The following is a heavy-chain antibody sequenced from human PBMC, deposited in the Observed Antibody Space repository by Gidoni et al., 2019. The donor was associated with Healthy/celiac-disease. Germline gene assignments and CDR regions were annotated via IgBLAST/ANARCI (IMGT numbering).Heavy chain of an antibody. J-gene: IGHJ2*01. Sequence: EVQLVESGGGLVQPGGSLRRSCAASGFTFISSWMSWVRQAPGKGQEWVANIKQDGSEKYYVDSVKGRFTISRDNAKNSLYLQMNSLRGEDTAVYYCARELGQLVPDPYWYFDLWGRGTLVTVSS. CDR1: GFTFISSW. CDR2: IKQDGSEK. CDR3: ARELGQLVPDPYWYFDL. D-gene: IGHD6-6*01. V-gene: IGHV3-7*01.